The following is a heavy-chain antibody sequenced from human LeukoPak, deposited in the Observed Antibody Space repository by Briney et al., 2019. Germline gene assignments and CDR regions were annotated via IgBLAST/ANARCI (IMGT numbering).Heavy chain of an antibody. CDR2: IYYSGST. J-gene: IGHJ4*02. CDR3: ARTSMTTVTTFDY. D-gene: IGHD4-17*01. CDR1: GGSISSGGYY. Sequence: SETLSLTCTVSGGSISSGGYYWSWLRQHPGKGLEWIGYIYYSGSTYYNPSLKSRVTISVDTSKNQFSLKLSSVTAADTAVYYCARTSMTTVTTFDYWGQGTLVTVSS. V-gene: IGHV4-31*03.